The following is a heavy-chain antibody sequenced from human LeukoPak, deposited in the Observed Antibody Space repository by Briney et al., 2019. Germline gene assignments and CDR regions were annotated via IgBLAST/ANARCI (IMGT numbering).Heavy chain of an antibody. Sequence: GGSLRLSCAASGFTFSSYWMSWVRQAPGKWLEWVANIKQDGGEKYYVDSVKGRFTISRDNAKNSLYLQMNSLRVEDTAMYYCARDGLRRPPTPYCGGDCPLDYWGQGTLVSVSS. CDR3: ARDGLRRPPTPYCGGDCPLDY. CDR2: IKQDGGEK. V-gene: IGHV3-7*03. J-gene: IGHJ4*02. CDR1: GFTFSSYW. D-gene: IGHD2-21*02.